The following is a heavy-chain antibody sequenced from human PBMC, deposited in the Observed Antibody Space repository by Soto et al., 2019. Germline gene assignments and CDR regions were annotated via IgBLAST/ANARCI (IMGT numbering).Heavy chain of an antibody. Sequence: QVQLVQSGAEVKKPGSSVKVSCKTSRDTFNKYAFNWVRQAPGQGLEWMGWIIPIFSSRNYAEKFQGRVTITADDSTSTAYTELRSRRIEDTAVYYCARGETDLGVWGQGTNVTVSS. CDR3: ARGETDLGV. J-gene: IGHJ6*02. V-gene: IGHV1-69*01. CDR1: RDTFNKYA. CDR2: IIPIFSSR. D-gene: IGHD2-21*02.